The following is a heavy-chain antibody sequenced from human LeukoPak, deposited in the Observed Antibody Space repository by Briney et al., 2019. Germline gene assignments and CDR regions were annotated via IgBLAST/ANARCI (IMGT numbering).Heavy chain of an antibody. Sequence: PGGSLRLSCTASEFTFSSYWMSWVRQAPGKGLEWVANIKQDGSEKDYVDSVKGRFTISRDNAKNSLYLQMNSLRDEDTAVYYCARDNNYYDSTPFDYWGQGTLVTVSS. CDR1: EFTFSSYW. V-gene: IGHV3-7*01. CDR3: ARDNNYYDSTPFDY. D-gene: IGHD3-22*01. J-gene: IGHJ4*02. CDR2: IKQDGSEK.